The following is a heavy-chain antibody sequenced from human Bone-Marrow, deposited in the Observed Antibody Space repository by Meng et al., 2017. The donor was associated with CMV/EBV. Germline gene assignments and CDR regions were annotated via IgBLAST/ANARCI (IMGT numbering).Heavy chain of an antibody. CDR3: ARDEDTVMLEERYFDY. CDR1: GFTFDDYA. V-gene: IGHV3-9*01. J-gene: IGHJ4*02. D-gene: IGHD3-16*01. CDR2: ISWNSGSR. Sequence: SLKISCAASGFTFDDYAMHWVRQAPGKGLEWVSGISWNSGSRGYADSVKGRFTISRDNSKNTLYLQMNSLRGEDTAVYYCARDEDTVMLEERYFDYWGQGTLVTVSS.